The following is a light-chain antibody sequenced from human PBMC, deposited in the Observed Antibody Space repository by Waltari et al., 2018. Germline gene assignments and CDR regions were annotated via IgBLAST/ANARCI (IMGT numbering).Light chain of an antibody. V-gene: IGKV1-33*01. CDR2: DAS. Sequence: DIQMNQSPSSLSASVGDRVTITCQASQDISNYLNWYQQKPGKAPKRLIYDASNLETGVPSKFSGSGSGTDFTFTISSLQPEDIATYYCQQYDNLPPLFGPGTKVDIK. CDR3: QQYDNLPPL. J-gene: IGKJ3*01. CDR1: QDISNY.